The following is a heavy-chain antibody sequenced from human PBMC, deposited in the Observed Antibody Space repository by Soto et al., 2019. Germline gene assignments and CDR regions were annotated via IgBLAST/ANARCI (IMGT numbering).Heavy chain of an antibody. J-gene: IGHJ5*02. V-gene: IGHV4-31*03. D-gene: IGHD1-26*01. CDR2: IYYSGST. CDR3: ASYSGSYVGDWFDP. CDR1: GGSISSGGYY. Sequence: SETLSLTCTVSGGSISSGGYYWSWIRQHPGKGLEWIGYIYYSGSTYYNPSLKSRVTISVDTSKNQFSLKLSSVTAADTAVYYCASYSGSYVGDWFDPWGQGTLVTVSS.